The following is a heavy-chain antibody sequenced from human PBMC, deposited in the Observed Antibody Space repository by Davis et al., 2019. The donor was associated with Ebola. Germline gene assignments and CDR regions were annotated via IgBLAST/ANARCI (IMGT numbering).Heavy chain of an antibody. CDR1: GFTFSNYG. CDR2: ISYDGSNK. CDR3: TTRLSGSYSLYYDAFDI. Sequence: GGSLRLSCAASGFTFSNYGMHWVRQAPGKGLEWVAVISYDGSNKYYADSVKGRFTISRDNSKNTLNLQMNSLRAEDTAVYYCTTRLSGSYSLYYDAFDIWGQGTMVTVSS. D-gene: IGHD1-26*01. V-gene: IGHV3-30*03. J-gene: IGHJ3*02.